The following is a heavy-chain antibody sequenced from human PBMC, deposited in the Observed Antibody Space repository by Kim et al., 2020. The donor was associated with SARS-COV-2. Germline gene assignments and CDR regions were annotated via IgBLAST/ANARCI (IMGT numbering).Heavy chain of an antibody. CDR1: GFPFSKYW. Sequence: GGSLRLSCAASGFPFSKYWMAWVRQAPGKGLEWVANIKWDGSEKFYVDSVKGRFTISRDNTNNVLYLQMTDLRVDDTAVYSCARGPTWTFWYFDDWGRG. CDR3: ARGPTWTFWYFDD. V-gene: IGHV3-7*04. J-gene: IGHJ4*02. CDR2: IKWDGSEK.